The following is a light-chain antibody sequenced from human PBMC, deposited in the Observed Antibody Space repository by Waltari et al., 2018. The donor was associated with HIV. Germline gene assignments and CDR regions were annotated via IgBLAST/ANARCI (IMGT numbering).Light chain of an antibody. V-gene: IGLV6-57*01. CDR2: EHD. CDR3: QSFDRHTEVV. J-gene: IGLJ2*01. CDR1: SGSIADYF. Sequence: FMLTQPHSVSESPGKTVTISCTRSSGSIADYFVQWYQQRPGSTPTTVIYEHDQRPSGVPDRFSGSIDISSNSASRVISGLKTEDEADYFCQSFDRHTEVVFGGGTKLTVL.